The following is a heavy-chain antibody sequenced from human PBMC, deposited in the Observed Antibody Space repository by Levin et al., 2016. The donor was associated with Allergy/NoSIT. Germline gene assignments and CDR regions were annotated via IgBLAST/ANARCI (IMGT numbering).Heavy chain of an antibody. CDR2: IKQDGSEK. V-gene: IGHV3-7*01. J-gene: IGHJ6*02. CDR3: ARLEGYCSSTSCYYYYYYYGMDV. Sequence: VRQAPGKGLEWVANIKQDGSEKYYVDSVKGRFTISRDNAKNSLYLQMNSLRAEDTAVYYCARLEGYCSSTSCYYYYYYYGMDVWGQGTTVTVSS. D-gene: IGHD2-2*01.